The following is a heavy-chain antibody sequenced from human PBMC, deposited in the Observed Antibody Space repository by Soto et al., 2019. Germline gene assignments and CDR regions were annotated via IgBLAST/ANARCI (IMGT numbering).Heavy chain of an antibody. CDR1: GFTFSNAW. Sequence: GGSLRLSCAASGFTFSNAWMSWVRQAPGKGLEWVGRIKSKTDGGTTDYAAPVKGRFTISRDDSKNTLYLQMNSLKTEDTAVYYCTTDRRSGGVGPNWFDPWGQGTLVTVSS. CDR3: TTDRRSGGVGPNWFDP. V-gene: IGHV3-15*01. D-gene: IGHD3-3*01. CDR2: IKSKTDGGTT. J-gene: IGHJ5*02.